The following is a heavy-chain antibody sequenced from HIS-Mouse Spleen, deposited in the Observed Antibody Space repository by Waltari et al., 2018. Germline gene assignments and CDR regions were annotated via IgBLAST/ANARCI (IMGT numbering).Heavy chain of an antibody. CDR1: GYPFTGYY. CDR3: ARGGGNWFDP. J-gene: IGHJ5*02. V-gene: IGHV1-2*02. Sequence: QVQLVQSGAEVKKPGASVTVSCKASGYPFTGYYMHWVRQAPGQGLEWMGWINPNIGGTNYAQKFQGRVTMTRDTSIRTAYMELSRLRSDDTAVYYCARGGGNWFDPWGQGTLVTVSS. CDR2: INPNIGGT. D-gene: IGHD3-10*01.